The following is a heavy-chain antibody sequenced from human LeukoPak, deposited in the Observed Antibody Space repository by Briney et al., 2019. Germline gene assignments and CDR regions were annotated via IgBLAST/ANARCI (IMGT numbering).Heavy chain of an antibody. CDR3: ARDRIGCSSTSCYGGAGWDAFDI. D-gene: IGHD2-2*01. V-gene: IGHV1-2*02. Sequence: ASVKVSCKASGYTLTGYYMHWVRQAPGQGLEWMGWINPNSGGTNYAQKFQGRVTMTRDTSISTAYMELSRLRSDDTAVYYCARDRIGCSSTSCYGGAGWDAFDIWGQGTMVTVSS. J-gene: IGHJ3*02. CDR2: INPNSGGT. CDR1: GYTLTGYY.